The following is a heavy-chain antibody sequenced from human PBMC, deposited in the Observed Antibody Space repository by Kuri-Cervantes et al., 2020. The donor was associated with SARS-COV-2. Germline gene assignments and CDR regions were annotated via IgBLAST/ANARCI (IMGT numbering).Heavy chain of an antibody. D-gene: IGHD3-10*01. CDR2: ISSSSSYI. V-gene: IGHV3-21*04. CDR3: ARVLSWFPDY. J-gene: IGHJ4*02. CDR1: GFNFRSYW. Sequence: GGSLRLSCVASGFNFRSYWMYWVRQAPGKGLEWVSSISSSSSYIYYADSVKGRFTISRDNAKNSLYLQMNSLRAEDTAMYYCARVLSWFPDYWGQGTLVTVSS.